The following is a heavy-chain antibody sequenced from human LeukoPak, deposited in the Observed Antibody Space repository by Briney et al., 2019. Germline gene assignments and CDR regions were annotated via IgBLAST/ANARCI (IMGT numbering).Heavy chain of an antibody. CDR2: IYHSGRT. V-gene: IGHV4-38-2*02. CDR1: GYSISSGYY. J-gene: IGHJ5*02. Sequence: SETLSLTCTVSGYSISSGYYWGWIRQPPGKGLEWIGSIYHSGRTFYNPSLKSRVTISVDTSKNQFSLKLTSVTAADTAAYYCARGGYNYGYVSWGQGILVTVSS. CDR3: ARGGYNYGYVS. D-gene: IGHD5-18*01.